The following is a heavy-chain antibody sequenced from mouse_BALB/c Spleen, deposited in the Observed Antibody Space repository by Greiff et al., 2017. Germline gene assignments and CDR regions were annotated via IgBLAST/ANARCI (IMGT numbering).Heavy chain of an antibody. Sequence: EVQGVESGGGLVQPGGSLKLSCAASGFTFSSFGMHWVRQAPEKGLEWVAYISSGSSTIYYADTVKGRFTISRDNPKNTLFLQMTSLRSEDTAMYYCARYYGSSYVGYYAMDYWGQGTSVTVSS. CDR3: ARYYGSSYVGYYAMDY. V-gene: IGHV5-17*02. CDR2: ISSGSSTI. D-gene: IGHD1-1*01. CDR1: GFTFSSFG. J-gene: IGHJ4*01.